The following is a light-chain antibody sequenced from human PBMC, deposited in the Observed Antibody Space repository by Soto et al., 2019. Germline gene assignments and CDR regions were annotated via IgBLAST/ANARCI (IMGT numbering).Light chain of an antibody. Sequence: EIVLTQSPATLSLSPGERATLSCRASQPISNYLAWYQQKPGQAPRLLIYDASDRATGIPARFSGSGSGTDFTLTISSLEPEDVAVYYCQQRSNWPMFTFGQGTKLEI. CDR1: QPISNY. CDR2: DAS. CDR3: QQRSNWPMFT. J-gene: IGKJ2*01. V-gene: IGKV3-11*01.